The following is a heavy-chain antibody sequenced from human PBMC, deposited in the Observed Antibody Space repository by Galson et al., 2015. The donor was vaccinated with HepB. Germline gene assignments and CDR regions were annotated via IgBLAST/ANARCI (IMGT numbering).Heavy chain of an antibody. D-gene: IGHD5-24*01. V-gene: IGHV3-66*02. CDR2: IYSGGNT. Sequence: SLRLSCAASEFTVSSNHMGWVRQAPGKGLEWVAIIYSGGNTSYADSVKGRFTISRAKSKNTLYLQMNSLGLEDTAVYYCARDQGDDYVNYYYYHGMDVWGQGTTVTVSS. CDR1: EFTVSSNH. CDR3: ARDQGDDYVNYYYYHGMDV. J-gene: IGHJ6*02.